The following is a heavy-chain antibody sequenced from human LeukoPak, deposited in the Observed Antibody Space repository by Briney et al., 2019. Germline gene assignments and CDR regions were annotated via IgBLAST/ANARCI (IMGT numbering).Heavy chain of an antibody. Sequence: GASVKVSCKAPGYTFTGYYMHWVRQAPGQGLEWMGIINPSGGRTSYAQKFQGRVTMTRDTSTSTVYMELSSLRSEDTAVYYCGRNQRYYDCSGHLDYWGQGTLVTVSS. CDR3: GRNQRYYDCSGHLDY. D-gene: IGHD3-22*01. J-gene: IGHJ4*02. CDR2: INPSGGRT. V-gene: IGHV1-46*01. CDR1: GYTFTGYY.